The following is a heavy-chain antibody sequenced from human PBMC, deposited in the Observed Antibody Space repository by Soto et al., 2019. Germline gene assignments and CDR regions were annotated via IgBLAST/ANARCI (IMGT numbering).Heavy chain of an antibody. V-gene: IGHV3-30-3*01. CDR3: ASGRALRKGFGELLSYLDY. CDR2: ISYDGSNK. CDR1: GFTFSSYA. Sequence: GGSLRLSCAASGFTFSSYAMHWVRQAPGKGLEWVAVISYDGSNKYYADSVKGRFTISRDNSKNTLYLQMNSLRAEDTAVYYCASGRALRKGFGELLSYLDYWGQGTLVTVSS. D-gene: IGHD3-10*01. J-gene: IGHJ4*02.